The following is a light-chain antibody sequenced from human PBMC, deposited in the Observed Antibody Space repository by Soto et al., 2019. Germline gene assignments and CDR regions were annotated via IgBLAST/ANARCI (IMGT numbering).Light chain of an antibody. V-gene: IGKV3-15*01. CDR1: QSVSSN. CDR2: GAS. J-gene: IGKJ5*01. CDR3: QQRSNWPIT. Sequence: MTQSPSTLSATVGDRVTITCRASQSVSSNLAWYQQKPGQAPTLVIYGASARATGIPARFSGSGSGTEFTLTISSLEPEDFAVYYCQQRSNWPITFGQGTRLEIK.